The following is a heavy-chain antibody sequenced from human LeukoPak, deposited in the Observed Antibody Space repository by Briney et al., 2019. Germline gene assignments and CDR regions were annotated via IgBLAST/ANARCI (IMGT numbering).Heavy chain of an antibody. V-gene: IGHV4-59*01. J-gene: IGHJ4*02. CDR2: IYYSGST. D-gene: IGHD3-22*01. Sequence: PSETLSLTSTVSGGSISSYSWSWIRQPPGKGLEWIGYIYYSGSTNYHPCHKRRVTISVDTSKNQFSLKLSSVIAADTAVYYCASLYYYDSSGYHAVEDYWGQGTLVTVSS. CDR3: ASLYYYDSSGYHAVEDY. CDR1: GGSISSYS.